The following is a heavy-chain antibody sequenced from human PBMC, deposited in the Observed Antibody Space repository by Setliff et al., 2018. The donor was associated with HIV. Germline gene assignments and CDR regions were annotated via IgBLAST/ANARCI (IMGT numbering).Heavy chain of an antibody. J-gene: IGHJ4*02. CDR1: GFTFTKSA. CDR3: AKDVMQGGWGSLSYFDS. V-gene: IGHV3-23*01. CDR2: ISANGGST. Sequence: GGSLRLSCAVSGFTFTKSAMNWVRQAPGKGLEWVSVISANGGSTYSADSVKGRFTISRDNTKNTVYLQMNSLRAEDTAVYFCAKDVMQGGWGSLSYFDSWGQGTLVTVSS. D-gene: IGHD3-16*01.